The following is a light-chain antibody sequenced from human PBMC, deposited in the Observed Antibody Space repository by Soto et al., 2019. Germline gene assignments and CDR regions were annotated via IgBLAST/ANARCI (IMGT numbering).Light chain of an antibody. V-gene: IGKV3-20*01. CDR2: GAS. CDR1: QSVSSAY. CDR3: QRYGSSRWT. J-gene: IGKJ1*01. Sequence: EIVLTQSPGTLSLSPGERATLSCRASQSVSSAYLAWYQQKPGQAPRLLIYGASSRATGIPDRLSGSGSGTDFTLTISRLEPEDFAVYYCQRYGSSRWTFGQGTKVDIK.